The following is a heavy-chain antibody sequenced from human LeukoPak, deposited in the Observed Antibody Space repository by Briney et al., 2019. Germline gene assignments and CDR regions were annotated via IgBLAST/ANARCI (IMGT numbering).Heavy chain of an antibody. CDR1: GYSISSGYY. D-gene: IGHD3-3*01. J-gene: IGHJ4*02. CDR2: IFHSGST. Sequence: PSETLSLTCTVSGYSISSGYYWGWIRQPPGKGLEWIGTIFHSGSTNYNPSLKSRVTISVDTSKNQFSLKLSSVTAADTAVYYCARTHYDFWSGYYQDYWGQGTLVTVSS. V-gene: IGHV4-38-2*02. CDR3: ARTHYDFWSGYYQDY.